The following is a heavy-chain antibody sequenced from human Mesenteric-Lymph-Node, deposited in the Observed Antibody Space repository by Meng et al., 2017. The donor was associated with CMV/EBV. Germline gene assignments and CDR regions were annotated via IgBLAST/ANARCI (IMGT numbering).Heavy chain of an antibody. V-gene: IGHV3-23*01. Sequence: GESLKISCAASGFPFSSYAMNWVRPAPGKGLEWVSGISNSGYRIYYADSVKGRFTISRDTSKNTLFLQMDSLRVKDTAIYFCARSGTLAYYYDSSGPEWWGQGTLVTVSS. CDR2: ISNSGYRI. J-gene: IGHJ4*02. CDR3: ARSGTLAYYYDSSGPEW. CDR1: GFPFSSYA. D-gene: IGHD3-22*01.